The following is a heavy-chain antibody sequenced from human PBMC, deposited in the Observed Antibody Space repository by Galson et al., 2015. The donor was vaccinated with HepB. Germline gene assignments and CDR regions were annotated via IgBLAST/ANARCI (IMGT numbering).Heavy chain of an antibody. Sequence: SVKVSCKASGGTFSNYAISWVRQAPGQGLEWMGGIIPIFGTANYAQKFQGRVTITADKSTSTAYMELSSLRSEDTAVYFCARDVVSAAMRWGSFYYVTHVSDQATTGTASS. CDR1: GGTFSNYA. D-gene: IGHD2-2*01. CDR2: IIPIFGTA. J-gene: IGHJ6*02. V-gene: IGHV1-69*06. CDR3: ARDVVSAAMRWGSFYYVTHV.